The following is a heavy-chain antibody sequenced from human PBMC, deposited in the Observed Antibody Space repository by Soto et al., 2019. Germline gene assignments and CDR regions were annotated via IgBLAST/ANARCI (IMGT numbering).Heavy chain of an antibody. J-gene: IGHJ4*02. CDR3: ARRTILYYSDS. Sequence: EVQLLESGGGLVQPGASLRLSCAASGFYIRYFAMVWVRQDPGMGLEWVSTLNSGGGTTYSADSVKGPVTVSINTSKNYLALEMNSLRVDDTAVYFCARRTILYYSDSWGQGALVTVYS. CDR2: LNSGGGTT. V-gene: IGHV3-23*01. CDR1: GFYIRYFA.